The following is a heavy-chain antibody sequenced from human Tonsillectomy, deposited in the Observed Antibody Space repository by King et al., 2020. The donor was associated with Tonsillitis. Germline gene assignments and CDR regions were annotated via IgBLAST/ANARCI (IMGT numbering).Heavy chain of an antibody. CDR1: GYTFTSYG. J-gene: IGHJ3*02. V-gene: IGHV1-18*04. Sequence: VQLVESGAEVKKPGASVKVSCKASGYTFTSYGISWVRQAPGQGLEWMGWISAYNGNTNYAQKLQGRVTMTTDTSTSTAYMELRSLRSDDTAVYYCARGIYDSSGYKEFDAFDIWGQGTMVTVSS. CDR3: ARGIYDSSGYKEFDAFDI. CDR2: ISAYNGNT. D-gene: IGHD3-22*01.